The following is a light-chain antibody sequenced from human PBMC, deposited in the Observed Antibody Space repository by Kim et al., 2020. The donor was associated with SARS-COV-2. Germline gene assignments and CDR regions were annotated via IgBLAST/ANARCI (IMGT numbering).Light chain of an antibody. V-gene: IGLV3-21*04. Sequence: APGETARITCGGDNIGSKSVHWYQQKPGQAPVLVIYYNSVRPSGIPERFSGSNSGNTATLTISRVEAGDEADFYCQVWDNNSVHYVFGTGNKVTVL. CDR3: QVWDNNSVHYV. CDR1: NIGSKS. J-gene: IGLJ1*01. CDR2: YNS.